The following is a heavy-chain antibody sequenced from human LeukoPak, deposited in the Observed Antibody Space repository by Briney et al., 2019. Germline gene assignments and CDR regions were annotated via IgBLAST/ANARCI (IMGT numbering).Heavy chain of an antibody. Sequence: ASVKVSCKASGYTFTSYDINWVRQATGQGLEWMGWMNPNSGNTGYAQKFQGRVTMTRNTYISTAYMELSSLRSEDTAVYYCARGHIAVAGTLYYYYYYYMDVWGKGTTVTISS. CDR2: MNPNSGNT. D-gene: IGHD6-19*01. V-gene: IGHV1-8*01. CDR1: GYTFTSYD. J-gene: IGHJ6*03. CDR3: ARGHIAVAGTLYYYYYYYMDV.